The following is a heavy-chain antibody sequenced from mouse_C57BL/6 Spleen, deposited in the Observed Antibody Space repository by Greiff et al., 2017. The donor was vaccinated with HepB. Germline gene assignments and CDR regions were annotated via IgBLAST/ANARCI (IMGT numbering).Heavy chain of an antibody. CDR2: ISSGSSTI. D-gene: IGHD1-1*01. CDR3: VSRGTTVVAPFAY. V-gene: IGHV5-17*01. J-gene: IGHJ3*01. Sequence: EVHLVESGGGLVKPGGSLKLSCAASGFTFSDYGMHWVRQAPEKGLEWVAYISSGSSTIYYADTVKGRFTISRDNAKNTLFLQMTSLRSEDTAMYYCVSRGTTVVAPFAYWGQGTLVTVSA. CDR1: GFTFSDYG.